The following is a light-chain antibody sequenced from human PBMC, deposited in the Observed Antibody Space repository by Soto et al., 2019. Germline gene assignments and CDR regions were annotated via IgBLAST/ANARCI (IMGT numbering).Light chain of an antibody. V-gene: IGLV1-40*01. J-gene: IGLJ1*01. CDR2: GNS. CDR1: SSNIGAGYD. CDR3: QSYDSSLSANYV. Sequence: QSVLTQPPSVSGAPGQRVTISCTGSSSNIGAGYDVHWYQQLPGTAPKLLIYGNSNRPSGVPDRFSGSKSGTSASLAITGLQAEDEADYYCQSYDSSLSANYVFGTGIKVTVL.